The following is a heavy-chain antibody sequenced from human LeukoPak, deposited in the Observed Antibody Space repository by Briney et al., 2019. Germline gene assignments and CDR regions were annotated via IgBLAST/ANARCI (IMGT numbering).Heavy chain of an antibody. CDR3: AREAAGPRWGGNYYGMDV. D-gene: IGHD2-15*01. V-gene: IGHV3-11*06. J-gene: IGHJ6*02. Sequence: GGSLRLSCAASGFTFSDYYMSWIRQAPGKGLEWLSYISGSGSHTTYADSVRGRFTISRDNAKNSLSLQVNSLRADDTAVYYCAREAAGPRWGGNYYGMDVWGQGTTVTVSS. CDR1: GFTFSDYY. CDR2: ISGSGSHT.